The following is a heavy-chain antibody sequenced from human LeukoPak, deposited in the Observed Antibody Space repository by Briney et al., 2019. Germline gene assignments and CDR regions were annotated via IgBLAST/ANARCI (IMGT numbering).Heavy chain of an antibody. CDR2: ISYDGTNK. D-gene: IGHD6-6*01. CDR3: AREEYSTSFDY. J-gene: IGHJ4*02. CDR1: GFTFTTYG. Sequence: GRSLRLSCAASGFTFTTYGMHWVRQAPGKGLEWVAVISYDGTNKYYADSVKGRFTISRDNSKNTLYLQMNSLRVEDTAVYYCAREEYSTSFDYWGQGTLVTVST. V-gene: IGHV3-30*03.